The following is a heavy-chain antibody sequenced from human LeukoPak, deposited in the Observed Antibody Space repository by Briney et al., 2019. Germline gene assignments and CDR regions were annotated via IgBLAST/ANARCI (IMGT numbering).Heavy chain of an antibody. CDR1: GFTFSSYG. Sequence: GGSLRLSCAASGFTFSSYGMHWVRQAPGKGLEWVAVISYDGSNKYYVDSVKGRFTISRDNSKNTLHLQMNSLRAEDTAVYYCASDNGNWLDPWGQGTLVTVSS. V-gene: IGHV3-30*03. J-gene: IGHJ5*02. CDR3: ASDNGNWLDP. D-gene: IGHD2-8*01. CDR2: ISYDGSNK.